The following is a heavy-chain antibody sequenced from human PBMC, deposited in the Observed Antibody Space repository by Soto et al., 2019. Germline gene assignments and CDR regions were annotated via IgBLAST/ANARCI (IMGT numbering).Heavy chain of an antibody. CDR2: VWSDGSNE. CDR3: ARDLSDWGSGRRYFDL. V-gene: IGHV3-33*01. CDR1: GFTFNSYG. J-gene: IGHJ2*01. D-gene: IGHD7-27*01. Sequence: QVQLVESGGGVVQPGRSLRLSCVASGFTFNSYGMHWVRQAPGQGPEWVALVWSDGSNERYADSVKGRFTISSDNSKNTVFRQMDSLGAEDTAVYYCARDLSDWGSGRRYFDLWGRGTMVTVSS.